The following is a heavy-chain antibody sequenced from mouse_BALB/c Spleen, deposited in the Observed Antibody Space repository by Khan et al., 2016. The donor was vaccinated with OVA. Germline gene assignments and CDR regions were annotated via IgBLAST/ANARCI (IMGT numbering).Heavy chain of an antibody. D-gene: IGHD1-3*01. CDR3: AKGIIDY. Sequence: QVQLQQSGAELAKPGASVKMSCKASGYTFSTYWIHWVKQRPGQGLEWIGYINPSSGYTYYNQTFNDKATLTTDKSSSTAYMQLRSLTSADSPDFYCAKGIIDYWGPGTTLTVSS. CDR1: GYTFSTYW. J-gene: IGHJ2*01. V-gene: IGHV1-7*01. CDR2: INPSSGYT.